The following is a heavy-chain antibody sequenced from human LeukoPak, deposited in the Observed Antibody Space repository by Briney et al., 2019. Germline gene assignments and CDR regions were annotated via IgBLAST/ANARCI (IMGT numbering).Heavy chain of an antibody. V-gene: IGHV3-7*01. J-gene: IGHJ4*02. CDR1: GFTFSSSW. CDR2: MNQDGSAK. D-gene: IGHD3-10*01. CDR3: ARDPAFGALDY. Sequence: GGSLRLSCAASGFTFSSSWMTWVRQAPGKGLEWVAKMNQDGSAKYYVDSVRGRFTISRDNAENSLFLQMNSLRVDVTALYYCARDPAFGALDYWGQGTLVTVSS.